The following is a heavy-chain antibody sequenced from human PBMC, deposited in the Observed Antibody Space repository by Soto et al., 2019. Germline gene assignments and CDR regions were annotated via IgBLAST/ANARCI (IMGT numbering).Heavy chain of an antibody. V-gene: IGHV3-15*01. Sequence: EVQLVESGGGLVKPGGSLRLSCAASGFTFSDAWMNWVRQAPGKGLEWVGRIKSKTDGGTTDYGAPVKGRFTISRDDSKNTLYVQMNSLETDDTAVYYCTMRSRGTIGYYTGTDVWGQGTTVTVSS. CDR1: GFTFSDAW. D-gene: IGHD1-1*01. J-gene: IGHJ6*02. CDR2: IKSKTDGGTT. CDR3: TMRSRGTIGYYTGTDV.